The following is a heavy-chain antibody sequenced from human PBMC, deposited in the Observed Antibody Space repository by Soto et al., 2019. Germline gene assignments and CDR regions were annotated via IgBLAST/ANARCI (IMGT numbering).Heavy chain of an antibody. D-gene: IGHD5-12*01. J-gene: IGHJ4*02. CDR2: INYSGST. CDR1: GGSFSGYY. V-gene: IGHV4-34*01. CDR3: ARRRPRDIAGAIPPFDY. Sequence: QVQLQQWGAGLLKPSETLSLTCAVYGGSFSGYYWSWIRQPPWKGLEYSGEINYSGSTNYNPSLKRRVTPSVNTSRNQFSLKLSSVTDADTAVYYCARRRPRDIAGAIPPFDYWGQGTLVTVSS.